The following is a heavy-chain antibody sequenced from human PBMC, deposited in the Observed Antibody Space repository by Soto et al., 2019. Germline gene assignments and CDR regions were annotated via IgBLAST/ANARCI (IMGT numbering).Heavy chain of an antibody. CDR1: GFTLSGYA. CDR3: ARRARPDFYYMDV. D-gene: IGHD6-6*01. Sequence: GGPLRLSCAAAGFTLSGYAMDWVRRAPGKGLEYVSGISSNGVGTYYANSVQGRFTISRDNSKNTVYLQMGSLRPEDMAVYYCARRARPDFYYMDVWGKGTTVTVSS. J-gene: IGHJ6*03. CDR2: ISSNGVGT. V-gene: IGHV3-64*01.